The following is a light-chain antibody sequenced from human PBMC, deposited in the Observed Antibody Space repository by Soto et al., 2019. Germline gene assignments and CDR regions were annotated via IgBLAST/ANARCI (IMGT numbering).Light chain of an antibody. CDR2: EGS. J-gene: IGLJ1*01. CDR3: CSYAGNSTHNYV. Sequence: QSVLTQPASVSGSPGQSITISCTGTSSDVGSYNLVSWYQQHPGKAPKLMIYEGSKRPSGVSNRFSGSKSGNTASLTISGLQAEDEADYYCCSYAGNSTHNYVFGTGTKVTVL. V-gene: IGLV2-23*01. CDR1: SSDVGSYNL.